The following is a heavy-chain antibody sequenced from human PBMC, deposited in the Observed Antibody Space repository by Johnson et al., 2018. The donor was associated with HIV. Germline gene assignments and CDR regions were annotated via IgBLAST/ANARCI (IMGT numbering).Heavy chain of an antibody. Sequence: QVQLVESGGGVVQPGRSLRLSCAASGFTFSNYAMHWVRQAPGKGLEWVAVIWYDGSNNYYADSVKGRFTISKDNSRNTLFLHMNSLRADDTAVYYCAIGRGKFPRHAFDIWGQGTMVTVSS. CDR3: AIGRGKFPRHAFDI. D-gene: IGHD6-25*01. CDR2: IWYDGSNN. V-gene: IGHV3-33*01. CDR1: GFTFSNYA. J-gene: IGHJ3*02.